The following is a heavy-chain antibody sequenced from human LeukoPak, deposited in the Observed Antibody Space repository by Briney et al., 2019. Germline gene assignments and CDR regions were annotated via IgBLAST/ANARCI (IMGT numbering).Heavy chain of an antibody. V-gene: IGHV3-23*01. D-gene: IGHD3-3*01. CDR3: ANAYYDFWSAEAGFDY. J-gene: IGHJ4*02. CDR2: ISGSGGST. CDR1: GFTVSSNY. Sequence: PGGSLRLSCAASGFTVSSNYMSWVRQAPGKGLEWVSAISGSGGSTYYADSVKGRFTISRDNSKNTLYLQMNSLRAEDTAVYYCANAYYDFWSAEAGFDYWGQGTLVTVSS.